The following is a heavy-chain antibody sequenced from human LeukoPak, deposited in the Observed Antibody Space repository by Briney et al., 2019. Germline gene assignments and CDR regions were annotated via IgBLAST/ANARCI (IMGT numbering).Heavy chain of an antibody. CDR2: MNPNSGNT. CDR3: ARGSQNYYGSGSPDY. D-gene: IGHD3-10*01. V-gene: IGHV1-8*02. Sequence: ASVKVSCKASGYTFTSYGINWVRQPAGQGLEWMGWMNPNSGNTGYAQKFQGRVTMTRNTSISTAYMELSSLRSEDTAVYYCARGSQNYYGSGSPDYWGQGTLVTVSS. CDR1: GYTFTSYG. J-gene: IGHJ4*02.